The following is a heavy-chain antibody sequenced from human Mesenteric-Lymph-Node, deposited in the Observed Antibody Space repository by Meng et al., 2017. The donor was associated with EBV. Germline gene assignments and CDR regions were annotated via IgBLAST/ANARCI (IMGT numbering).Heavy chain of an antibody. D-gene: IGHD3-16*01. CDR3: THIWITLDN. J-gene: IGHJ4*02. CDR1: GFSLNTSGMA. Sequence: QITLKESGPTVVKSTQTLTVTCSVSGFSLNTSGMAVGWVRQPPGKAPELLALIFWDDDTRYSPSLKSRLTISRDTSENQVVLTMTNMAPEDTATYYCTHIWITLDNWGQGTLVTVAS. CDR2: IFWDDDT. V-gene: IGHV2-5*02.